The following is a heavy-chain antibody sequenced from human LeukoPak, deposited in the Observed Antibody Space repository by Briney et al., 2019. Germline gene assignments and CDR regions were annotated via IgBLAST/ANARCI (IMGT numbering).Heavy chain of an antibody. CDR2: INPNSGGT. D-gene: IGHD2-2*02. CDR1: GYTFTGYH. V-gene: IGHV1-2*02. Sequence: GASVKVSCKSSGYTFTGYHMHWVRQAPGQGLEWMGWINPNSGGTNYAQRFQGRVTMTTDTSTSTAYMELRSLRSDDTAVYYCARLGYCSSTSCYTFDYWGQGTLVTVSS. CDR3: ARLGYCSSTSCYTFDY. J-gene: IGHJ4*02.